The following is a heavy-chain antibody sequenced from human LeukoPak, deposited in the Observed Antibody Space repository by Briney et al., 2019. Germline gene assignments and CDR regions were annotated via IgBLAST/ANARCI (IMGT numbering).Heavy chain of an antibody. CDR3: ARRPVSVDDKAFDI. V-gene: IGHV3-7*01. J-gene: IGHJ3*02. D-gene: IGHD3-22*01. Sequence: PGGSLRLSCAASGFTFSSYWMSWVRQAPGKGLEWVANIKQDGSEKYYVDSVKGRFTVSRDNAKNSLDLQMNSLRAEDTAVYYCARRPVSVDDKAFDIWGQGTMVTVSS. CDR2: IKQDGSEK. CDR1: GFTFSSYW.